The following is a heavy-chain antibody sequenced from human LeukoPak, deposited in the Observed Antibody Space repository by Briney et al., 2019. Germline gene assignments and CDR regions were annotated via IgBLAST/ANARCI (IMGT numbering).Heavy chain of an antibody. J-gene: IGHJ4*02. CDR2: IIHSGAT. D-gene: IGHD3-3*02. V-gene: IGHV4-34*01. CDR1: GGSFSDYY. Sequence: SETLSLTCGASGGSFSDYYWSWIRQSPGKGLEWIGEIIHSGATSSNPSLKSRVTISMDPSKNQFSLKLSSVTAADTAVYYCARGRFSVYYFDYWGQGSLVTVSS. CDR3: ARGRFSVYYFDY.